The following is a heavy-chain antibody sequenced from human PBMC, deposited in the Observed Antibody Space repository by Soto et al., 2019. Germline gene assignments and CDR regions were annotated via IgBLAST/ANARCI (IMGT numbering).Heavy chain of an antibody. D-gene: IGHD3-10*01. CDR2: ISPYNGNT. J-gene: IGHJ6*02. CDR3: ARGIGGWFGVAYYYGMDV. V-gene: IGHV1-18*01. Sequence: ASVKVSCKASGYTFTSYGISWVRQAPGQGLEWMGWISPYNGNTNYAQKLQGRGNMTTDTSTSTAYMDLRSLRSDDTAGYYCARGIGGWFGVAYYYGMDVWGQGTTVTVSS. CDR1: GYTFTSYG.